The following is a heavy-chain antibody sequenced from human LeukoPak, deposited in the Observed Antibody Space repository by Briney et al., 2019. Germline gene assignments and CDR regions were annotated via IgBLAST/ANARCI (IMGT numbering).Heavy chain of an antibody. V-gene: IGHV3-7*01. D-gene: IGHD3-10*01. CDR2: IKQDGSEK. Sequence: GGSLRLSCAASGFTFSRYWMTWVRQAPGKGLEWVANIKQDGSEKYYVDSVKGRFTISRDNGKNSLYLQMNSLRAEDTAVYYCAKGPNNYYGSGSGLFYYFDYWGQGTLVTVSS. J-gene: IGHJ4*02. CDR3: AKGPNNYYGSGSGLFYYFDY. CDR1: GFTFSRYW.